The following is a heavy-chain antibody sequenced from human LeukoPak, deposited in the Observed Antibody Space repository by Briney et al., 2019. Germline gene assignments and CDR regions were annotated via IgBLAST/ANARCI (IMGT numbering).Heavy chain of an antibody. CDR3: ARARNSGSYLDY. D-gene: IGHD1-26*01. J-gene: IGHJ4*02. CDR1: GGSISSYY. CDR2: IYYSGST. Sequence: SETLSLTCTVSGGSISSYYWSWIRQPPGKGLEWIGYIYYSGSTNYNPSLKSRVTISVDTSKNQFSLKLSSVTAADTAVYYCARARNSGSYLDYWGQGTLATVSS. V-gene: IGHV4-59*01.